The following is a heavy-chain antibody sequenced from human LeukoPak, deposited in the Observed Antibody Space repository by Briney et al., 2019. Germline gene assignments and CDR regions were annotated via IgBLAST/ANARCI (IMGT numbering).Heavy chain of an antibody. V-gene: IGHV3-30-3*01. J-gene: IGHJ4*02. CDR2: ISHDGSNK. Sequence: PGGSLRLSCAVSGISFNGYSMNWVRQAPGKGLAWVAVISHDGSNKYYADSVKGRFTISRDNSENTLYLQMNSLRTEDTAVYYCARIGFGYSYGQGFDYWGQGTLVSVSS. CDR1: GISFNGYS. CDR3: ARIGFGYSYGQGFDY. D-gene: IGHD5-18*01.